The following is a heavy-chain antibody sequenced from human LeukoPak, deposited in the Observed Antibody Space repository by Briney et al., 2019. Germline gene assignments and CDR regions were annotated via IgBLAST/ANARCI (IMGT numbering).Heavy chain of an antibody. D-gene: IGHD3-22*01. J-gene: IGHJ4*02. CDR2: IWYGGNTK. CDR3: AKGEYYYDSSGYPDY. CDR1: GFTFSSYG. Sequence: GGSLRLSCAASGFTFSSYGMHWVRQAPGKGLEWVAVIWYGGNTKYYADSVKGRFTISRDNSKNTLYLQMNSLRAEDTAVYYCAKGEYYYDSSGYPDYWGQGTLVTVSS. V-gene: IGHV3-30*02.